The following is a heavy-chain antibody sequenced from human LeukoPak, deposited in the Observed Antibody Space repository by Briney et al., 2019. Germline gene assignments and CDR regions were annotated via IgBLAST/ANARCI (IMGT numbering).Heavy chain of an antibody. CDR3: ARLVVVPAATGGMDV. J-gene: IGHJ6*02. Sequence: ASVKVSCKASGYTFTGYYMHWVRPAPGQGLEWMGWINPNSGGTNYAQKFQGRVTMTRDTSISTAYMELSRLRSDDTAVYYCARLVVVPAATGGMDVWGQGTTVTVSS. CDR1: GYTFTGYY. CDR2: INPNSGGT. V-gene: IGHV1-2*02. D-gene: IGHD2-2*01.